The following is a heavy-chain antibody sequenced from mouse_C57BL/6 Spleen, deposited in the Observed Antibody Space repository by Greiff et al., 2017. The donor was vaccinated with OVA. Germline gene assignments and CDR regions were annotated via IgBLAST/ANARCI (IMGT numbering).Heavy chain of an antibody. CDR3: ASRGTDYAMDY. CDR1: GYTFTDYN. V-gene: IGHV1-18*01. J-gene: IGHJ4*01. CDR2: INPNNGGT. Sequence: EVHLVESGPELVKPGASVKIPCKASGYTFTDYNMDWVKQSHGKSLEWIGDINPNNGGTIYNQKFKGKATLTVDKSSSTAYMELRSLTSEGTAVYYCASRGTDYAMDYWGQGTSVTVSS. D-gene: IGHD3-3*01.